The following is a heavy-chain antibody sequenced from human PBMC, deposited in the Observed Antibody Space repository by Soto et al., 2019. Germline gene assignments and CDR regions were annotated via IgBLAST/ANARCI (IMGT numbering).Heavy chain of an antibody. CDR1: GYTFTRYT. Sequence: ASVKVSCKASGYTFTRYTMNWVRQAPGQRLEWMGWINPDNGNTKSSQKFQDRVIITRDTSASTAYMDLSSLRSEDTAVYYCARGIATGQRDPWGQGTLVTVSS. CDR2: INPDNGNT. V-gene: IGHV1-3*01. CDR3: ARGIATGQRDP. D-gene: IGHD2-15*01. J-gene: IGHJ5*02.